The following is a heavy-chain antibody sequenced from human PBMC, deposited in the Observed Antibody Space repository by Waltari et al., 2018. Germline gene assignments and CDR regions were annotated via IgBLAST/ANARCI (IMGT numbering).Heavy chain of an antibody. CDR1: GGSMISSSYF. Sequence: QLRESGPGLVKPSETLSLRCSVSGGSMISSSYFWAWIRQPPGKGLEWIGGIFYSGRTYKNPSLKSRVAMSIETSNNHFSLRMTSMTAADTAMYYCARHEDDVSTGHFTWFDSWGQGTLVIVSS. CDR3: ARHEDDVSTGHFTWFDS. CDR2: IFYSGRT. D-gene: IGHD3-9*01. V-gene: IGHV4-39*01. J-gene: IGHJ5*01.